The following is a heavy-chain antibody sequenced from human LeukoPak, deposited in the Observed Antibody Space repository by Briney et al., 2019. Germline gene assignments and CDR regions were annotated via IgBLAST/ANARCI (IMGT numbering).Heavy chain of an antibody. V-gene: IGHV1-69*13. CDR3: ARLSGGSGTWYYYMDV. J-gene: IGHJ6*03. D-gene: IGHD3-10*01. Sequence: GASVKVSCKASGGTFSSYAISWVRQAPGQGLEWMGGIIPIFGTANYAQKFQGRVTITADESTSTAYMELSSLRSEDTAVYYCARLSGGSGTWYYYMDVWGKGTTVTVSS. CDR1: GGTFSSYA. CDR2: IIPIFGTA.